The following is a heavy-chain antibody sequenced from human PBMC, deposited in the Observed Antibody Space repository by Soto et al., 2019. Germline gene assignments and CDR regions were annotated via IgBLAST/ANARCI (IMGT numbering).Heavy chain of an antibody. CDR1: GGSFSGYY. CDR2: INHSGST. V-gene: IGHV4-34*01. Sequence: SETLSLTCAVYGGSFSGYYWTWIRQPPGTGLEWIGEINHSGSTNYNPSLKSRVTISVDTSKNQFSLKLTSVTAADTAVYYCAREKTSYGMDVWGQGTTVTVSS. J-gene: IGHJ6*02. CDR3: AREKTSYGMDV.